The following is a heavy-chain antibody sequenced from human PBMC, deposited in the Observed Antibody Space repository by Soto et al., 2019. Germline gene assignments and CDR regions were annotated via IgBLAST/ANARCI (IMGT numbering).Heavy chain of an antibody. Sequence: GSLRLSCAASGFTFSSYGMHWVRQAPGKGLEWVAVISYDGSNKYYADSVKGRFTISRDNSKNTLYLQMNSLRAEDTAVYYCAKGSAVDYYGSGSSSPYYYYYGMDVWGQGTTVTVSS. V-gene: IGHV3-30*18. J-gene: IGHJ6*02. CDR2: ISYDGSNK. CDR3: AKGSAVDYYGSGSSSPYYYYYGMDV. CDR1: GFTFSSYG. D-gene: IGHD3-10*01.